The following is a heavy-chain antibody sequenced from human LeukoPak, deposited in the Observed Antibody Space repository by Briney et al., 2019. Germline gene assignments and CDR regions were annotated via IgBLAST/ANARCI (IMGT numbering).Heavy chain of an antibody. CDR2: IRYDGSSK. V-gene: IGHV3-30*02. D-gene: IGHD4-17*01. Sequence: GGSLRLSCAASGFTFSNYAMHWVRQAPGKGLEWLAYIRYDGSSKYYADFVKGRFTISRDNSKNTLNLQIASLRDEDTAVYYCAKDPNLRSGDYIIRWGQGTLVMVSS. CDR1: GFTFSNYA. CDR3: AKDPNLRSGDYIIR. J-gene: IGHJ4*02.